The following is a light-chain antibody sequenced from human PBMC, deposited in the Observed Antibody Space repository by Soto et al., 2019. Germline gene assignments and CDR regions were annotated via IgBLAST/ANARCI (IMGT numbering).Light chain of an antibody. CDR3: QQYGSSPWT. V-gene: IGKV3-20*01. CDR2: VAA. CDR1: QNVGSR. J-gene: IGKJ1*01. Sequence: EIVMTQSPSSLSVSHGERATISCRASQNVGSRLAWYQHKPGQAPRLLSYVAATRATGIRQRFSGSGSGTDVTLTISRLEPEDFAVYCCQQYGSSPWTFGQGTKVDIK.